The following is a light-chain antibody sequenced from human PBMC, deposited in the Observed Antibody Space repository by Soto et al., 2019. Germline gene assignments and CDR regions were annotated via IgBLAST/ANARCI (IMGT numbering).Light chain of an antibody. CDR3: PQSYRTPPT. J-gene: IGKJ4*01. Sequence: DIQMTQSPSSLSASVGDRVTITCRASQSISSYLNWYQQKPGKAPKLLIYAASSLQSGVPSRFSGSGSGTDFTLTISSLQPEDFATYYCPQSYRTPPTSDGGTQVDIK. V-gene: IGKV1-39*01. CDR1: QSISSY. CDR2: AAS.